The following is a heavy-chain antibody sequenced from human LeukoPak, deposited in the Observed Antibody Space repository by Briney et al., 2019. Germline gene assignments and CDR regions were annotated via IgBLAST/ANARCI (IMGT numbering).Heavy chain of an antibody. CDR2: IIPTFGTA. V-gene: IGHV1-69*05. CDR1: GGTFSSYA. CDR3: ARTMVRGVFSAFDI. Sequence: GASVKVSCKASGGTFSSYAISWVRQAPGQGLEWMGGIIPTFGTANYAQKFQGRVTITTDESTRTAYMELRSLRSEDTAVYYCARTMVRGVFSAFDIWGQGTMVTVSS. D-gene: IGHD3-10*01. J-gene: IGHJ3*02.